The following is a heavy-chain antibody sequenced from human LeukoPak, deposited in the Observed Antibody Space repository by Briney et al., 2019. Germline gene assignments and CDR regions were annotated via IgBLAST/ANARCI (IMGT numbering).Heavy chain of an antibody. CDR2: IYYSGST. Sequence: SETLSLTCTVSGGSISSSSYYWGWIRQPPGKGLEWIGSIYYSGSTYYNLSLKSRVTISVYTSKTQFSLKLSSVTAADTAVYYCARVAPYYDILTGYYRLFAFDIWGQGTMVTVSS. J-gene: IGHJ3*02. CDR3: ARVAPYYDILTGYYRLFAFDI. V-gene: IGHV4-39*07. CDR1: GGSISSSSYY. D-gene: IGHD3-9*01.